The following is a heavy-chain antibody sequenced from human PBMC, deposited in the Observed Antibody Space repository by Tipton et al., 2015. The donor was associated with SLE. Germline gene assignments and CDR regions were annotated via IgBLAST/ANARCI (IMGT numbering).Heavy chain of an antibody. CDR2: IYYRGST. D-gene: IGHD3-3*01. CDR3: ARGPYDFETGYSQYYFDF. Sequence: TLSLTCALSGGSFSGYHWSWMRQSPGKGLEWIGNIYYRGSTYYNPSLKSRVTISIDTSESHLYLNLRSVTAADTALYFCARGPYDFETGYSQYYFDFWGRGTLVTVSS. V-gene: IGHV4-34*11. J-gene: IGHJ4*02. CDR1: GGSFSGYH.